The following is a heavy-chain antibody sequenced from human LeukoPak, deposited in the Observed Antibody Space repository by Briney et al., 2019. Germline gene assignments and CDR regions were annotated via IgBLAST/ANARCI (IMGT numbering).Heavy chain of an antibody. V-gene: IGHV1-69*13. Sequence: GASVKVSCKASGRTFSSYAISWVRQAPGQGLEWMGGIIPIFGTANYAQKFQGRVTITADESTSTAYMELSSLRSEDTAVYYCARRYVDTAGYMDVWGKGTTVTVSS. CDR3: ARRYVDTAGYMDV. J-gene: IGHJ6*03. D-gene: IGHD5-18*01. CDR1: GRTFSSYA. CDR2: IIPIFGTA.